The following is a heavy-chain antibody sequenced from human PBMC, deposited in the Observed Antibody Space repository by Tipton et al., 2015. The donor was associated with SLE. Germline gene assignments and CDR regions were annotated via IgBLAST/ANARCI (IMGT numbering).Heavy chain of an antibody. V-gene: IGHV1-2*02. J-gene: IGHJ6*03. D-gene: IGHD1-26*01. CDR2: ISPNSGAT. Sequence: QLVQSGAEVKKPGASVKVSCKASGYTFTDYYMHWVRQAPGQGLEWMGWISPNSGATKYAQNFQGRVTMTRDTSISTAYMDLSRLTSDDTAIYYCARDFPVVGAMGCYYMDVWGKGTTVTVSS. CDR1: GYTFTDYY. CDR3: ARDFPVVGAMGCYYMDV.